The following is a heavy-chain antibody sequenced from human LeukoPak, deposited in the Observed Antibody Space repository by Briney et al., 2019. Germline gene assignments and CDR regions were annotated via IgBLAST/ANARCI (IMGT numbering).Heavy chain of an antibody. V-gene: IGHV3-48*03. CDR1: GFTYRSYE. D-gene: IGHD4-17*01. J-gene: IGHJ4*02. CDR2: ISSSGSTI. Sequence: GGSLRLSCAAPGFTYRSYELNWVGQAPGKGREWVSYISSSGSTIYYADAVKARFTNTRENTKNLLYLKMNSLGAEDTAVYYCARGDYGDYVLVYWGQGTLVTVSS. CDR3: ARGDYGDYVLVY.